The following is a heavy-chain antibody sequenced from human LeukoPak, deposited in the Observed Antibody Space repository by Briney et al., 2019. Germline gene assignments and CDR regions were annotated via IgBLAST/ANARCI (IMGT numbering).Heavy chain of an antibody. CDR2: ISWNSGSI. Sequence: GGSLRLSCAASGFTFDDYAMHWVRHAPGKGLEWVSGISWNSGSIGYADSVKGRFTISRDNAKNSLYLQMNSLRAEDTALYYCAKDRTECSGGSCYSLYYYYYMDVWGKGTTVTVSS. J-gene: IGHJ6*03. D-gene: IGHD2-15*01. CDR1: GFTFDDYA. V-gene: IGHV3-9*01. CDR3: AKDRTECSGGSCYSLYYYYYMDV.